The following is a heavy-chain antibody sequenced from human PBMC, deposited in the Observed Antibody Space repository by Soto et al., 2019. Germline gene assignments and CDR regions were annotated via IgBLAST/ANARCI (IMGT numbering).Heavy chain of an antibody. J-gene: IGHJ4*02. V-gene: IGHV1-8*01. CDR3: ARNSPSRRVTPFDY. CDR1: GYSFSDYD. CDR2: MNPDSGKT. Sequence: QLQLVQSGAEVKKPVASVKVSCKTSGYSFSDYDINWLRQASGQGREWMGWMNPDSGKTGYSQKFQGRLTMTGDTSTSTAYMELSSLTSDDTAMYYCARNSPSRRVTPFDYWGQGTLVTVSS. D-gene: IGHD5-18*01.